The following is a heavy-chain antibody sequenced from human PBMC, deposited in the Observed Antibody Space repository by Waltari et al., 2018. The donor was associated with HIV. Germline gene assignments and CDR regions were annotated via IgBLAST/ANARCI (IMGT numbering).Heavy chain of an antibody. V-gene: IGHV4-59*01. CDR1: GCSISSYY. J-gene: IGHJ5*02. CDR2: NYYSGST. Sequence: QVQLQESGPGLVKPSETLSLTCTVSGCSISSYYWSWIRQPPGKGLEWIGYNYYSGSTNYNPPLKSRVTITVDTSKNQFSLKLSSVTAADTAVYYCARDQKPLYPNWFDPWGQGTLVTVSS. CDR3: ARDQKPLYPNWFDP.